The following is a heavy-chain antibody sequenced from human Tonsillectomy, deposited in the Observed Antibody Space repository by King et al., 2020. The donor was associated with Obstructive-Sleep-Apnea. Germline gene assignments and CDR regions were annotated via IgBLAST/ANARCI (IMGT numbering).Heavy chain of an antibody. D-gene: IGHD3-22*01. Sequence: DVQLVESGGGLAQPGGSLRLSCAASGFTFSNYWMSWVRQAPGKGLEWVANIKQDGSEKNYVDSVKGRFTVSRDNAKNSLYLQMNSLRAEDTAVYYCAREERFSFIVVILGYYGMDVWGQGTTVTVSS. CDR1: GFTFSNYW. CDR2: IKQDGSEK. CDR3: AREERFSFIVVILGYYGMDV. V-gene: IGHV3-7*03. J-gene: IGHJ6*02.